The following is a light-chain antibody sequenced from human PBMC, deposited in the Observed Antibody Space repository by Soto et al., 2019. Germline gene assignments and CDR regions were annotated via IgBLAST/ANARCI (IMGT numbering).Light chain of an antibody. CDR3: QQYDDWPPRT. CDR1: QSVNSN. Sequence: ETVMTQSPDTLSVSPGERATLSCRASQSVNSNLAWFQQKPGQAPRLLIYDASIRATGIPARFSGSGSGTEFTLTISSLQSEDFAIYYCQQYDDWPPRTFGQGTKVEV. CDR2: DAS. J-gene: IGKJ1*01. V-gene: IGKV3-15*01.